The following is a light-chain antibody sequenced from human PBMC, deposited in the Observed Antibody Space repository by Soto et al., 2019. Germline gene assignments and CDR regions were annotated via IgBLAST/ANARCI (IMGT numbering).Light chain of an antibody. J-gene: IGLJ1*01. CDR3: SSYTTTSAPFV. CDR1: TSDVGADNY. CDR2: EVS. Sequence: QSALTQPTSASGSPGQSITISCTGITSDVGADNYVSWYQQHPDKAPKLMIYEVSNRPSGVSNRFSGSKSGNTASLTISGLQADDEADYYCSSYTTTSAPFVFGTGTKVTVL. V-gene: IGLV2-14*01.